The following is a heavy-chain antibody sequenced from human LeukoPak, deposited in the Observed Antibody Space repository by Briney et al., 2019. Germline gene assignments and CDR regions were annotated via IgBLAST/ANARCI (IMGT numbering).Heavy chain of an antibody. J-gene: IGHJ3*01. V-gene: IGHV3-23*01. CDR2: VSASGTNT. Sequence: GGSLRLSCAASGFTFSNYAMTWVRQAPGKGLEWVSVVSASGTNTDYAGSVKGRFTISRDNSKNTLYLQMNSLRAEDTAVYYCAIGERFIDAFEFWGQGTVATVSS. CDR1: GFTFSNYA. CDR3: AIGERFIDAFEF.